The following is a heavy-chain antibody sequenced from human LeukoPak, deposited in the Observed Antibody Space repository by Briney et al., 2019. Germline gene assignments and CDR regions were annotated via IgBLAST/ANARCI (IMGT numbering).Heavy chain of an antibody. CDR2: IKEAGSEK. Sequence: PAGGPIRLSYAAPGFTFNNYWMTWARPAPGKALEWVANIKEAGSEKYSVDSVTGRFSISRDNGKDSLYLQMNRLTAEETAVYYCARGSGITAGGTDYWGQGSLVTVSA. CDR1: GFTFNNYW. CDR3: ARGSGITAGGTDY. D-gene: IGHD6-13*01. J-gene: IGHJ4*02. V-gene: IGHV3-7*01.